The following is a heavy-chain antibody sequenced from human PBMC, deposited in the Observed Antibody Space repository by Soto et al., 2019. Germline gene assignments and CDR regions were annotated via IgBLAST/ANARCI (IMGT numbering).Heavy chain of an antibody. V-gene: IGHV5-51*01. D-gene: IGHD3-10*01. Sequence: GESLKISCKGSGYSFAGYWIGWGREMPGKGLDWRVVIYPGDSDTRYSTSLHGQVTISADKSISTAFLQWSSLKASDSARYFCARLPGVRGVFDGFNVWGQGTMVTVSS. CDR1: GYSFAGYW. CDR3: ARLPGVRGVFDGFNV. J-gene: IGHJ3*01. CDR2: IYPGDSDT.